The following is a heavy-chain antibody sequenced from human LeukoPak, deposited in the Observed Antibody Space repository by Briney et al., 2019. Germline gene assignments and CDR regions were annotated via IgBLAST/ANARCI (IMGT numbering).Heavy chain of an antibody. D-gene: IGHD6-13*01. CDR2: IYTSGRT. CDR1: GGSISSYY. J-gene: IGHJ3*02. CDR3: ARLDSSSWYSDAFDI. Sequence: PSETLSLTCTVSGGSISSYYWSWIRQPAGKGLEWIGRIYTSGRTNYNPSLKSRVTMSVDTSKNQFSLKLSSVTAADTAVYYCARLDSSSWYSDAFDIWGQGTMVTASS. V-gene: IGHV4-4*07.